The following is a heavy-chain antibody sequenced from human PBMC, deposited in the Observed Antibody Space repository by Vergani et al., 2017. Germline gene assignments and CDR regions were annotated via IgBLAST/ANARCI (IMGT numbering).Heavy chain of an antibody. D-gene: IGHD3-9*01. CDR3: ARVMYRDEASTGYRLEGMDI. Sequence: QVQLQESGPGLVKPSQTLSLSYTVSGGSVRTSIGYYWTWIRQPAGKTLEWIGEIFSSGTTNYNPSLNSRVTMSVDTSKNQFSLKLRSVTAADTAVYFCARVMYRDEASTGYRLEGMDIWGQGTTVTISS. V-gene: IGHV4-61*10. CDR2: IFSSGTT. J-gene: IGHJ6*02. CDR1: GGSVRTSIGYY.